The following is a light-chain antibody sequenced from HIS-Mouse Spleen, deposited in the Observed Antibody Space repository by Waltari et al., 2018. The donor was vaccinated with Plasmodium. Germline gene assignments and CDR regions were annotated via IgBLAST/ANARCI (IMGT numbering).Light chain of an antibody. CDR3: YSTDSSGNHRV. V-gene: IGLV3-10*01. Sequence: SYELTQPPSVSMSPGQTARITCSGDALPKKYAYWYQQKSGQAPVLVIYEESKRPSGSPGRFAGSSSGTMATLTISGDQVEDEADYYCYSTDSSGNHRVFGGGTKLTVL. CDR2: EES. J-gene: IGLJ3*02. CDR1: ALPKKY.